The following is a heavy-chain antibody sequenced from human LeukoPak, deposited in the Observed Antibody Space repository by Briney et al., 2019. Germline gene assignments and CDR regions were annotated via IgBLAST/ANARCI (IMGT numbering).Heavy chain of an antibody. CDR3: ARHPRRSVRGVTISWFDP. CDR1: GGSFSGYY. V-gene: IGHV4-34*01. D-gene: IGHD3-10*02. CDR2: INHSGST. J-gene: IGHJ5*02. Sequence: SETLSLTCAAYGGSFSGYYWSWIRQPPGKGLEWIGEINHSGSTNYNPSLKSRVTISVDTSKNRFSLKLSSVTAADTAVYYCARHPRRSVRGVTISWFDPWGQGTLVTVSS.